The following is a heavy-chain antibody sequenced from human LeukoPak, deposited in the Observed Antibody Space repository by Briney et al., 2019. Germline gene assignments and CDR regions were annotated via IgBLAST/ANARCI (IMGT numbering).Heavy chain of an antibody. CDR1: AGSISSYY. V-gene: IGHV4-4*07. Sequence: PSETLSLTCPVYAGSISSYYWSWIRPPAGKGMEWIGRIYTSGSTNYNPSLKSRVTMSVDTSKNQFSLKLSSVTAADTAVYYCARDSNYYDSSGYYSVDYWGQGTLVTVSS. D-gene: IGHD3-22*01. CDR2: IYTSGST. CDR3: ARDSNYYDSSGYYSVDY. J-gene: IGHJ4*02.